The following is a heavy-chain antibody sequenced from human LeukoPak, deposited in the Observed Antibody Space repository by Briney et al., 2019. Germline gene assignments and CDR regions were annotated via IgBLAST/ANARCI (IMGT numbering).Heavy chain of an antibody. D-gene: IGHD1-26*01. J-gene: IGHJ5*02. Sequence: ASVKVSCKVSGYTLTELSMHWVRQAPGKGLEWMGGFDPEDGETIYVQKFQGRVTMTEDTSTDTAYMELSSLRSEDTAVYYCASLRESGSYYNWFDPWGQGTLVTVSS. CDR1: GYTLTELS. CDR3: ASLRESGSYYNWFDP. V-gene: IGHV1-24*01. CDR2: FDPEDGET.